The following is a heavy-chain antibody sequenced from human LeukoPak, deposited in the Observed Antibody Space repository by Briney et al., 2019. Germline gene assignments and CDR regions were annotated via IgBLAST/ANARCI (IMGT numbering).Heavy chain of an antibody. Sequence: GESPKISCKGSGYSFTSYWISWVRQMPGKGLEWMGRIDPSDSYTNYSPSFQGHVTISADKSISTAYLQWSSLKASDTAMYYCARHEFQGDYYDGSGYLNFDYGAQGTLVTVSS. D-gene: IGHD3-22*01. CDR3: ARHEFQGDYYDGSGYLNFDY. CDR2: IDPSDSYT. J-gene: IGHJ4*02. CDR1: GYSFTSYW. V-gene: IGHV5-10-1*01.